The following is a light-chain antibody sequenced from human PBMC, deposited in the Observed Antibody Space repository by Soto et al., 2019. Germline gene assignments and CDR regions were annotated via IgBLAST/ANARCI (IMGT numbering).Light chain of an antibody. CDR1: ESVPRSY. CDR2: GAS. CDR3: QQYGSSHWT. J-gene: IGKJ1*01. V-gene: IGKV3-20*01. Sequence: DIVLTQSPGTLSLSPGERATLSCRASESVPRSYLAWYQQKPGQTPSLLIYGASSRATGIPDRFSGSGSGTDFTLTISGLEPEDFGVYYCQQYGSSHWTFGQGTKVEIK.